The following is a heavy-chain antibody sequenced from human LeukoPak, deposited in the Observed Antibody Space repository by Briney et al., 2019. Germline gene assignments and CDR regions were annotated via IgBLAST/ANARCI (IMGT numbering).Heavy chain of an antibody. V-gene: IGHV4-59*01. CDR1: GYSITNYY. CDR2: IYYSGST. D-gene: IGHD5-12*01. Sequence: SETLSLTCSVSGYSITNYYWSWIRQPPGKGLEWIGYIYYSGSTNYNPSLKSRVTISVDTSKNQFSLKLTSVTAADTAVYYCARSGGYSGYSSVWSQGTLVTVSS. CDR3: ARSGGYSGYSSV. J-gene: IGHJ4*02.